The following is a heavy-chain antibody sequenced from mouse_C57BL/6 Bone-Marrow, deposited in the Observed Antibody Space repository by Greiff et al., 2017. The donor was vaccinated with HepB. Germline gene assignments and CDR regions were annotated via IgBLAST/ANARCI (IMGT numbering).Heavy chain of an antibody. CDR3: ARPYYGSSYYYAMDY. D-gene: IGHD1-1*01. CDR2: ISNGGGST. J-gene: IGHJ4*01. V-gene: IGHV5-12*01. CDR1: GFTFSDYY. Sequence: EVQGVESGGGLVQPGGSLKLSCAASGFTFSDYYMYWVRQTPEKRLEWVAYISNGGGSTYYPDTVKGRFTISRDNAKNNLYLQMSRLKSEDTAMYYCARPYYGSSYYYAMDYWGQGTSVTVSS.